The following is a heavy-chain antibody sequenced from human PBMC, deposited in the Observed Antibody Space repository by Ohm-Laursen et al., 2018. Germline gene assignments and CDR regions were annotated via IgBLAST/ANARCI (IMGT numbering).Heavy chain of an antibody. CDR1: GGSISSDY. V-gene: IGHV4-59*01. J-gene: IGHJ4*02. Sequence: SETLSPTCTVSGGSISSDYWSWIRQPPGKGLELIGYIYYSGSTNYNPSLKSRVTISVDTSKNEFSLKLSSVTAADTAVYYCARVSRRDGYNPLDYWGQGTLVTVSS. D-gene: IGHD5-24*01. CDR2: IYYSGST. CDR3: ARVSRRDGYNPLDY.